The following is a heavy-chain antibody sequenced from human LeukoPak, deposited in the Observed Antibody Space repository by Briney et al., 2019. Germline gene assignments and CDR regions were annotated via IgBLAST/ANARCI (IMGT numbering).Heavy chain of an antibody. Sequence: RPGGSLRLSCAASGFTFDDYGMSWVRQAPGKGLEWVSDINWNGGSTGYADSVKGRFTISRDNAKNSLYLQMNSLRAEDTALYYCARASGYSSSWYGSVYWGQGTLVTVSS. CDR3: ARASGYSSSWYGSVY. V-gene: IGHV3-20*04. CDR2: INWNGGST. CDR1: GFTFDDYG. J-gene: IGHJ4*02. D-gene: IGHD6-13*01.